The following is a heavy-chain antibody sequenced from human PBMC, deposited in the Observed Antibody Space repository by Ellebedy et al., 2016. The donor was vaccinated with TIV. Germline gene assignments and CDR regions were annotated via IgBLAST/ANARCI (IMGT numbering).Heavy chain of an antibody. V-gene: IGHV1-2*02. CDR1: GYTFTGYY. Sequence: ASVKVSCKASGYTFTGYYMHWVRQAPGQGLESLGWFNPNSGDTKYAQKFQGRVTMTTDTSITTVYMELSDLTSGDTAVYYCARLIEHSIHGMDVWGQGTTITVSS. J-gene: IGHJ6*02. D-gene: IGHD2-21*01. CDR2: FNPNSGDT. CDR3: ARLIEHSIHGMDV.